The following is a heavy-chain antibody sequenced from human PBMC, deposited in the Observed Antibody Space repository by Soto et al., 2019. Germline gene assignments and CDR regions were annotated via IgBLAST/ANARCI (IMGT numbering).Heavy chain of an antibody. J-gene: IGHJ5*02. CDR1: GFSLSTSGVN. D-gene: IGHD6-13*01. CDR2: IYWDDDK. Sequence: QITLKESGPTLVKPTQTLTLTCTFSGFSLSTSGVNVGWIRQPPGKALEWLALIYWDDDKRYSPSLKSRLTITKDPSKNQVVLTMTNMDPVDTATYYCAHRHGAGAFDPWGQGTLVTVSS. V-gene: IGHV2-5*02. CDR3: AHRHGAGAFDP.